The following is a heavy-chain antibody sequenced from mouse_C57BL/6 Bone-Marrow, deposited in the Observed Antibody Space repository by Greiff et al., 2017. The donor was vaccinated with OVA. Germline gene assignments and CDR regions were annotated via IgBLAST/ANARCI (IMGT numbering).Heavy chain of an antibody. D-gene: IGHD2-3*01. J-gene: IGHJ3*01. Sequence: EVQLVESGPGLVKPSQSLSLTCSVTGYSITSGYYWNWIRQFPGNKLEWMGYISYDGSNNYNPSLKNRISITRDTSKNQFFLKLNSVTTEDTATYYCARNGYYLTWFAYWGQGTLVTVSA. CDR1: GYSITSGYY. V-gene: IGHV3-6*01. CDR3: ARNGYYLTWFAY. CDR2: ISYDGSN.